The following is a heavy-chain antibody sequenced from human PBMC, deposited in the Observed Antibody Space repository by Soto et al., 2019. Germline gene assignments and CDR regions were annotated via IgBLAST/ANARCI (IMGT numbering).Heavy chain of an antibody. Sequence: PSATLSRTCSGSGGYVGQRNYELYWSRHRRGKFLEWLGNNYFNGITFYISSLKSRLTISIDTSKNQFSLKVTSVTAADTAMYFCARDKGYHDFWSASHFYYCLDVWGQGTTVTVSS. D-gene: IGHD3-3*01. J-gene: IGHJ6*02. V-gene: IGHV4-31*03. CDR2: NYFNGIT. CDR1: GGYVGQRNYE. CDR3: ARDKGYHDFWSASHFYYCLDV.